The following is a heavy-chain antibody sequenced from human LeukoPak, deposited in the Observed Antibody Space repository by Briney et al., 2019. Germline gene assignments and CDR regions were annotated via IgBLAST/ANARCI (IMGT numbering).Heavy chain of an antibody. D-gene: IGHD4-23*01. Sequence: GGSLRLSCAASGFTFSSYEMNWVRQAPGKGLEWVSYISSSSSTIYYADSVKGRFTISRDNDKNSLYLQMNSLRAEDTAVYYCASPGMYGGYDAFDIWGQGTMVTVSS. CDR2: ISSSSSTI. CDR3: ASPGMYGGYDAFDI. J-gene: IGHJ3*02. CDR1: GFTFSSYE. V-gene: IGHV3-48*01.